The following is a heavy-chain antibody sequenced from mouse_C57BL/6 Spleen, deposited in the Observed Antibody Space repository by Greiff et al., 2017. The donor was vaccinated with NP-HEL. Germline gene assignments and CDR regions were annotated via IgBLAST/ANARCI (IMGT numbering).Heavy chain of an antibody. CDR1: GYTFTSYW. J-gene: IGHJ2*01. CDR3: ARGGGY. CDR2: IAPSDSYT. Sequence: VQLQQSGAELVKPGASVKLSCKASGYTFTSYWMQWVKQRPGQGLEWIGEIAPSDSYTNYNQTFKGKATLTVDTSSSTAYMQLSSLTSEDSAVYYGARGGGYRGQGTTLTVSS. V-gene: IGHV1-50*01.